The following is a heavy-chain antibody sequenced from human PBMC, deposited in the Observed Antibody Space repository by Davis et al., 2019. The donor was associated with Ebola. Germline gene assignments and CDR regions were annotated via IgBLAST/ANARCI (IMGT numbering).Heavy chain of an antibody. D-gene: IGHD2-21*01. V-gene: IGHV4-39*02. CDR2: ISYSGST. CDR3: AREETRGSIAGWFDP. Sequence: MPGGSLRLSCTVSGGSISSSSYYWGWIRQPPGKGLKWIGSISYSGSTYYNPSLKGRVTISVDTSKNQFSLRLSSVTAADTALYYCAREETRGSIAGWFDPWGQGTLVTVSS. CDR1: GGSISSSSYY. J-gene: IGHJ5*02.